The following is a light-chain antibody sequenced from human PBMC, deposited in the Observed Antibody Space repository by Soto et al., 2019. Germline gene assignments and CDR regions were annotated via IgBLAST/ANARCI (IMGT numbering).Light chain of an antibody. CDR3: QQYNSYSQVT. Sequence: DIQMTQSPSTLSASVGDRVTITCRASQSISSWLAWYQQKPGKAPKLLIYDASSLESGVPSRFSGSGSGTEFPLTISSLQPDDFATYYCQQYNSYSQVTFGQGTRLQLK. V-gene: IGKV1-5*01. CDR2: DAS. CDR1: QSISSW. J-gene: IGKJ5*01.